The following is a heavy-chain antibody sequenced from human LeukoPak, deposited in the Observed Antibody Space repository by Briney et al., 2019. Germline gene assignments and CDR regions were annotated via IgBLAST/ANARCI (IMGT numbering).Heavy chain of an antibody. D-gene: IGHD2-21*02. CDR3: AKLDCGGDCYSFFDAFDI. CDR1: GFTFSSYG. Sequence: PGGSLRLSCAASGFTFSSYGMHWVRQAPGKGLEWVAVISYDGSNKYYADSVKGRFTISRDNSKNTLYLQMNSLRAEDTAVYYCAKLDCGGDCYSFFDAFDIWGQGTMVTVSS. V-gene: IGHV3-30*18. J-gene: IGHJ3*02. CDR2: ISYDGSNK.